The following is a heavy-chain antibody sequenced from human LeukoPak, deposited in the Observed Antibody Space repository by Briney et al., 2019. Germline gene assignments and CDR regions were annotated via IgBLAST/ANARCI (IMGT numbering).Heavy chain of an antibody. D-gene: IGHD2-15*01. CDR2: ISYDGSNK. V-gene: IGHV3-30-3*01. CDR3: ASRCSHSSCVYSDYGLDV. CDR1: GFTVSGNF. J-gene: IGHJ6*02. Sequence: GGSLRLSCAASGFTVSGNFMNWVRQAPGKGLEWVAVISYDGSNKYYADSVKGRFTISRDNSKNTLYLQMNSLSAEDTALYYCASRCSHSSCVYSDYGLDVWGQGTTVTVSS.